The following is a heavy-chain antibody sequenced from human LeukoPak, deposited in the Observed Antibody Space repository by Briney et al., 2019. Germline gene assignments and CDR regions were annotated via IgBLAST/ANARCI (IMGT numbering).Heavy chain of an antibody. CDR3: ARARINWFDP. D-gene: IGHD1-14*01. CDR2: IYNNGST. V-gene: IGHV4-59*01. J-gene: IGHJ5*02. Sequence: PSETLSLTCTVSGGSISSYYWRWIRQPRGKGLEWIGYIYNNGSTNYNPSLKSRVTISVDTSKNQFSLKLSSVTAADTALYYCARARINWFDPWGQGTLVTVSS. CDR1: GGSISSYY.